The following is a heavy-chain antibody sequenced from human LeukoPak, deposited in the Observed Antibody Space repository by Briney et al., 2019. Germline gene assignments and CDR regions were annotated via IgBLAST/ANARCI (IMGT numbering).Heavy chain of an antibody. CDR1: GFIFSNYA. J-gene: IGHJ4*02. CDR2: ISSDRDST. CDR3: ARDSLWFGE. V-gene: IGHV3-64*01. Sequence: QPGGSLRLSCAASGFIFSNYAMHWVRQAPGKGLEYVSGISSDRDSTSYANSVKGRFIISRDNAKDSLYLQMNSLRAEDTAVYYCARDSLWFGEGGQGILVTVSS. D-gene: IGHD3-10*01.